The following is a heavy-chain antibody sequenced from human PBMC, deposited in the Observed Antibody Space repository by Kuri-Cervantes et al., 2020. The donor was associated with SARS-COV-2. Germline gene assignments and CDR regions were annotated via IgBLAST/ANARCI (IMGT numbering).Heavy chain of an antibody. CDR2: ISYDGSNK. Sequence: GESLKISCAASGFTFSSYGMYWVRHAPGKGLEWVAVISYDGSNKYYADSVKGRFTISRDNSKNTLYLQMNSLRAEDTAVYYCAKFSGPMVRGVTFLGQFYYYYMDVWGKGTTVTVSS. D-gene: IGHD3-10*01. V-gene: IGHV3-33*05. CDR1: GFTFSSYG. CDR3: AKFSGPMVRGVTFLGQFYYYYMDV. J-gene: IGHJ6*03.